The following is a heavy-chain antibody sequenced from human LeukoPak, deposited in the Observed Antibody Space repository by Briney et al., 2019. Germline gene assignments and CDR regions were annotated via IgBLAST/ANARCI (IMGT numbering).Heavy chain of an antibody. V-gene: IGHV3-21*01. CDR3: ARHRSEVASGGMDV. D-gene: IGHD2-15*01. Sequence: GGSLRLSCAASGFTFSSYSMNWVRQAPGRGLEWVASISSSRSYIYYADSVKGRFTISRDNAKNSLYLQMNSLRAEHTAVYYWARHRSEVASGGMDVWGQGTTVTVSS. CDR2: ISSSRSYI. J-gene: IGHJ6*02. CDR1: GFTFSSYS.